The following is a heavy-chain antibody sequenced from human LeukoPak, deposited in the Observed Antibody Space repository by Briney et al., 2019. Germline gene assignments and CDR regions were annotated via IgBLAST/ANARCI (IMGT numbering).Heavy chain of an antibody. D-gene: IGHD1-14*01. CDR2: ISYDGSNK. Sequence: GGSLRLSCAASGFTFSSYAMHWVHQAPGKGLEWVAVISYDGSNKYYADSVKDRFTISRDNSKNTLCLQMNSLRADDTAVYYCARAEKFYYYGMDVWGQGTTVTVSS. CDR3: ARAEKFYYYGMDV. CDR1: GFTFSSYA. V-gene: IGHV3-30-3*01. J-gene: IGHJ6*02.